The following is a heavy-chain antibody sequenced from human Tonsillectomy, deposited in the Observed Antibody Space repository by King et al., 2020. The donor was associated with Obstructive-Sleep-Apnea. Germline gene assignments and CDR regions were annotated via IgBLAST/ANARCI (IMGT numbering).Heavy chain of an antibody. J-gene: IGHJ4*02. CDR2: ISYDGSNK. CDR3: AKDRDGGGVLRFLRSPY. V-gene: IGHV3-30*18. Sequence: VQLVESRGGVVQPGRSLRLSCAASGFTFSSYGMHWVRQAPGKGLEWVAVISYDGSNKYYADSVKGRFTISRDNSKNTLYLQMNSLRAEDTAVYYCAKDRDGGGVLRFLRSPYWGKGTLVTVSS. D-gene: IGHD3-3*01. CDR1: GFTFSSYG.